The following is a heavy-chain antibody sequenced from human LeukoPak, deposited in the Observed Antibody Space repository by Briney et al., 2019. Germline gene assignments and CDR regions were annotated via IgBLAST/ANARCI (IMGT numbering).Heavy chain of an antibody. D-gene: IGHD3-10*01. CDR3: ARVLYYYGSGSRGFDP. V-gene: IGHV1-3*01. CDR1: GYTFTSYA. J-gene: IGHJ5*02. CDR2: INAGNGNT. Sequence: ASVKVSCKASGYTFTSYAMHWVRQAPGQRLEWMGWINAGNGNTKYSQKFQGRVTITRDTSASTAYMELSSLRSEDTAVYYCARVLYYYGSGSRGFDPWGQGTLVTVSS.